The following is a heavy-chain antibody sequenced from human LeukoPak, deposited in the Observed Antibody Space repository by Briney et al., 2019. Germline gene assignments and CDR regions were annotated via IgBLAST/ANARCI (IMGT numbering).Heavy chain of an antibody. V-gene: IGHV5-51*01. CDR1: GYSFSSYW. J-gene: IGHJ5*01. Sequence: GESLKISCKGSGYSFSSYWIGWVRQMPGKGLEWMGIIYPGDSETKYSPSLQGQVTILADKSFSTAYLQWSSLKASDTAMYYCARSYCSSSSCYNGFDYWGQGTLVTVSS. D-gene: IGHD2-2*01. CDR3: ARSYCSSSSCYNGFDY. CDR2: IYPGDSET.